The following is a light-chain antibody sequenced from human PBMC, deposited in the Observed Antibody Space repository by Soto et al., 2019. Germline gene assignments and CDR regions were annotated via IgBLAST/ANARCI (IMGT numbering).Light chain of an antibody. CDR1: SSDVGAYKY. Sequence: QSALTQPASVSGSPGQSITISCTGTSSDVGAYKYVSWYQQHPGKAPKLIIYEVSNRPSGVSNRFSGSKSGNTASLTISGLQSEDEADYYCSSYTSFSPVVFGGGTKLTVL. V-gene: IGLV2-14*01. J-gene: IGLJ2*01. CDR3: SSYTSFSPVV. CDR2: EVS.